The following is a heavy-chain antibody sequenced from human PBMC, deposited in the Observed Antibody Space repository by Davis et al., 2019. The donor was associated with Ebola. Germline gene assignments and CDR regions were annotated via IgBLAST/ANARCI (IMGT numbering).Heavy chain of an antibody. Sequence: GGSLRLSCAASGFTVSSNYMSWIRQAPGKGLEWVSYISSSGSTIYYADSVKGRFTISRDNAKNSLYLQMNNLRADDTATYYCARERDQIVVVTAPSLAYWGQGTPVTVSS. V-gene: IGHV3-11*01. CDR2: ISSSGSTI. J-gene: IGHJ4*02. CDR1: GFTVSSNY. D-gene: IGHD2-21*02. CDR3: ARERDQIVVVTAPSLAY.